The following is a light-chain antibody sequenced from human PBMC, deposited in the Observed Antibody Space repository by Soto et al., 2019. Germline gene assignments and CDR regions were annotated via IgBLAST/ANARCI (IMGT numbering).Light chain of an antibody. V-gene: IGKV3-15*01. CDR2: RAS. CDR1: QSVSSN. J-gene: IGKJ1*01. Sequence: EIVMTQSPATLSVSPGERATLSCRASQSVSSNLAWSQQKPGQAPRLLLYRASTRATGIPARFSGSGSGTEFTLTISSRQSEDFAVYYCQHYNNWPRTFGQGTKVEIQ. CDR3: QHYNNWPRT.